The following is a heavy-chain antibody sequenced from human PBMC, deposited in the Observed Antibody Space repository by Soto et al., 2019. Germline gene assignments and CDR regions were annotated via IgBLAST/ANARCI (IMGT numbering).Heavy chain of an antibody. J-gene: IGHJ4*02. D-gene: IGHD5-18*01. Sequence: GGSLRLSCAASGFTFRSYAMNWVRQAPGKGLEWVSAISASGGNTYFADSVKGRFTISRDNSKNTLYLQLNSLRAEDTAVYFCATDKAIIGPYDYGVQVTLVTVSS. CDR1: GFTFRSYA. V-gene: IGHV3-23*01. CDR3: ATDKAIIGPYDY. CDR2: ISASGGNT.